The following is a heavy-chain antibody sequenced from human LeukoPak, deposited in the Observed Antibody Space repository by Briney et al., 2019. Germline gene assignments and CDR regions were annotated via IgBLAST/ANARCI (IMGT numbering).Heavy chain of an antibody. J-gene: IGHJ6*03. V-gene: IGHV3-73*01. CDR2: IRSKANSYAT. Sequence: GGSLRLSCAASGFTFSGSAMHWVRQASGKGLEWVGRIRSKANSYATAYAASVKGRFTISRDDSKNTAYLQMNSLKTEDTAVYYCTSFSGSYSGVYYYYMDVWGKGTTVTISS. D-gene: IGHD1-26*01. CDR3: TSFSGSYSGVYYYYMDV. CDR1: GFTFSGSA.